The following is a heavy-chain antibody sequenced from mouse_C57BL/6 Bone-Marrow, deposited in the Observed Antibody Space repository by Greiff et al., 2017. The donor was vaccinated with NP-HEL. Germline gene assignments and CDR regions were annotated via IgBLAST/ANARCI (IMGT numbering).Heavy chain of an antibody. V-gene: IGHV1-82*01. J-gene: IGHJ2*01. CDR2: IYPGDGDT. D-gene: IGHD2-5*01. Sequence: QVQLHQSGPELVKPGASVKISCKASGYAFSSSWMNWVKQRPGKGLEWIGRIYPGDGDTNYNGKFKGKATLTADKSSSTAYMQLSSLTSEDSAVYFCARYYSNYLYYFDYWGQGTTLTVSS. CDR3: ARYYSNYLYYFDY. CDR1: GYAFSSSW.